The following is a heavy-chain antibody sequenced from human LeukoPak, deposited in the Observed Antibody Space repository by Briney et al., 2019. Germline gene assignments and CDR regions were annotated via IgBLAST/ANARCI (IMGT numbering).Heavy chain of an antibody. CDR2: IIPIFGTA. CDR1: GGTFSSYA. V-gene: IGHV1-69*13. J-gene: IGHJ4*02. CDR3: ARESIVGATWFDY. Sequence: VASVKVSCKASGGTFSSYAISWVRQAPGQGLEWMGGIIPIFGTANYAQKFQGRVTITADESTSTAYMELSSLRSEDTAVYYCARESIVGATWFDYWGQGTLVTVSS. D-gene: IGHD1-26*01.